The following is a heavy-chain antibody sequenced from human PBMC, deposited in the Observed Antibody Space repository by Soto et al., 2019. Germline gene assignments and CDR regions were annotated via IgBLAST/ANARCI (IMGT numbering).Heavy chain of an antibody. J-gene: IGHJ5*02. Sequence: GGSLRLSCAASGFTFSSYAMSWVRQAPGKGLEWVSAISGSGGITYYADSVKGRFTISRDNSKNTLYLQMNSLRAEDTAVYYCAKESGSSRTLGSWFDPWGQRSLVPVSS. CDR2: ISGSGGIT. CDR3: AKESGSSRTLGSWFDP. D-gene: IGHD1-26*01. V-gene: IGHV3-23*01. CDR1: GFTFSSYA.